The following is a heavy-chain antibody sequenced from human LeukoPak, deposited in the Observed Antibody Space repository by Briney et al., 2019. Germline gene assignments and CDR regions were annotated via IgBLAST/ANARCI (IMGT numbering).Heavy chain of an antibody. V-gene: IGHV3-23*01. CDR1: GFSFSTYN. Sequence: PGGSLRLSCEASGFSFSTYNMNWVRQAPGKGLEWVSGISPRGDIKYYADSVKGRFSISRDNSRNTLYLEVSSLTAEDAAVYYCAKDDAWLRFGEWSQGTLVTVSS. J-gene: IGHJ4*02. CDR2: ISPRGDIK. D-gene: IGHD3-10*01. CDR3: AKDDAWLRFGE.